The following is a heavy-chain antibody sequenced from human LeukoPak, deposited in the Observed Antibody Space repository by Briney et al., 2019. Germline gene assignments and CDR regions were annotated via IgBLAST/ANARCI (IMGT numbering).Heavy chain of an antibody. CDR1: GGSISSVGYY. Sequence: SETLSLTCTVSGGSISSVGYYWSWIRQHPGKGLDWIGYIYYSGSTYYNPSLKRRVTISVDTYKNQFSLKLSSVTAAATAVYDCARDTLYGSGVTGSQTWGLGTMVTVSS. CDR2: IYYSGST. J-gene: IGHJ5*02. CDR3: ARDTLYGSGVTGSQT. V-gene: IGHV4-31*03. D-gene: IGHD2-15*01.